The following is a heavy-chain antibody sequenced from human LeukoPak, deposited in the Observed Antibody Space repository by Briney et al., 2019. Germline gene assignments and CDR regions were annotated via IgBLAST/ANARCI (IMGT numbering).Heavy chain of an antibody. CDR3: ARGGASAAARRFDP. CDR2: MNPNSGNT. D-gene: IGHD6-13*01. CDR1: GYTFTSYD. J-gene: IGHJ5*02. Sequence: ASVKVSCKTSGYTFTSYDINWVRQAAGQGLEWMGWMNPNSGNTGYAQKFQGRVTITSSTSTSTAFMELGSLTSEDTDVYYCARGGASAAARRFDPWGQGTLVTVSS. V-gene: IGHV1-8*01.